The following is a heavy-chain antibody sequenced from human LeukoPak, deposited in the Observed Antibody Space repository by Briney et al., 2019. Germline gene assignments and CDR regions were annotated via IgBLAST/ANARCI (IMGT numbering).Heavy chain of an antibody. CDR1: GFTFNDW. D-gene: IGHD6-19*01. J-gene: IGHJ4*02. Sequence: GGSLRLSCAASGFTFNDWMSWVRQAPGKGLEWVAVISYDGSNKYYADSVKGRFTISRDNSKNTLYLQMNSLRAEDTAVYYCAREGIAVAGTFDYWGQGTLVTVSS. CDR3: AREGIAVAGTFDY. V-gene: IGHV3-30-3*01. CDR2: ISYDGSNK.